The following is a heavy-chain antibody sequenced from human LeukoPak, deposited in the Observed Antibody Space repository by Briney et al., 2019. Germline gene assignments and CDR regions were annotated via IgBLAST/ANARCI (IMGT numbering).Heavy chain of an antibody. CDR3: TRHSAEFDY. CDR2: ISGSGGST. V-gene: IGHV3-23*01. D-gene: IGHD6-19*01. Sequence: TGGSLRLSCAASGFTFSSYAMSWVRQAPGKGLEWVSGISGSGGSTYYADSVKGRFTISRDNSKNTLYLQMNSLKTEDTAVYYCTRHSAEFDYWGQGTLVTVSS. CDR1: GFTFSSYA. J-gene: IGHJ4*02.